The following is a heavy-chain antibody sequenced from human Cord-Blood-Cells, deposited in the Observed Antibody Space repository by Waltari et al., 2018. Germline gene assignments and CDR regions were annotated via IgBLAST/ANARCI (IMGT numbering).Heavy chain of an antibody. CDR1: GYTFTSYG. D-gene: IGHD2-21*01. J-gene: IGHJ6*02. CDR2: ISAYNGNT. Sequence: QVQLVQSGAEVKKPGASVKVSCKASGYTFTSYGISWVRQAPGQGLEWMGWISAYNGNTNYARKLQGIVTMTTDTSTGTAYMGLRSLRSDDTAVYYCARVGVGGGSYYYYGMDVWGQGTTVTVSS. CDR3: ARVGVGGGSYYYYGMDV. V-gene: IGHV1-18*01.